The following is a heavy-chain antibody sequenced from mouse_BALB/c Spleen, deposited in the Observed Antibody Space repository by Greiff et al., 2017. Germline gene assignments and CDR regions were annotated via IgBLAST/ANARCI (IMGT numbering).Heavy chain of an antibody. V-gene: IGHV5-9-3*01. CDR3: ARNGNPPYYYAMDY. Sequence: EVKLMESGGGLVKPGGSLKLSCAASGFTFSSYAMSWVRQTPEKRLEWVATISSGGSYTYYPDSVKGRFTISRDNAKNTLYLQMSSLRSEDTAMYYCARNGNPPYYYAMDYWGQGTSVTVSS. CDR1: GFTFSSYA. CDR2: ISSGGSYT. D-gene: IGHD2-1*01. J-gene: IGHJ4*01.